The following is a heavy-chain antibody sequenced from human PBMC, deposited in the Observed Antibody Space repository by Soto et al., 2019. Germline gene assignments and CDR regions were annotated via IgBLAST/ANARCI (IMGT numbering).Heavy chain of an antibody. CDR2: INSDGSST. CDR1: GFTFSSYW. Sequence: VQLVESGGGLVQPGGSLRLSCAASGFTFSSYWMHWVRQAPGKGLVWVSRINSDGSSTSYADSVKGRFTISRDNAKNTLYLQMNSLRAEDTAVYYCATEIGYSGYALKYWGQGTLVTVSS. D-gene: IGHD5-12*01. CDR3: ATEIGYSGYALKY. J-gene: IGHJ4*02. V-gene: IGHV3-74*01.